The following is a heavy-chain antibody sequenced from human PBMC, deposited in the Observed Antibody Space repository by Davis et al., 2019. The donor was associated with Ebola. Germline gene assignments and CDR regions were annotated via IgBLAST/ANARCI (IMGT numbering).Heavy chain of an antibody. J-gene: IGHJ4*02. CDR1: GGSITRGGYY. Sequence: SETLSLTCTVSGGSITRGGYYWNWIRQHPGKGLEWIGYMYNSGSTYYNPSLKSRVTISGDTSKNQFSLKLSSVTAADTAVYYCARDRGYSGYDYLDYWGQGTLVTVSS. V-gene: IGHV4-31*03. CDR2: MYNSGST. CDR3: ARDRGYSGYDYLDY. D-gene: IGHD5-12*01.